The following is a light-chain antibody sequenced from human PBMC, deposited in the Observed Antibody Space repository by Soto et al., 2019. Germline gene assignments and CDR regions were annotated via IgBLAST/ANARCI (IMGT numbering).Light chain of an antibody. CDR3: QQYGSSPQT. Sequence: EIVLTQSPATLSLSPGERATLSCRASQSVSSYLAWYQQKPGQAPRLLIYDASNRATGIPARFSGSGSGTDFTLTISSLEPEDFATYYCQQYGSSPQTFGQGTKVDIK. V-gene: IGKV3-11*01. CDR1: QSVSSY. J-gene: IGKJ1*01. CDR2: DAS.